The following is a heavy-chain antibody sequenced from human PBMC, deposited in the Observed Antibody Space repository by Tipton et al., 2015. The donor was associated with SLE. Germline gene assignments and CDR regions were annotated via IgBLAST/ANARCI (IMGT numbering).Heavy chain of an antibody. CDR1: GGSINNYY. CDR3: ARSDYIGQRV. CDR2: IYYSGST. J-gene: IGHJ4*02. Sequence: TLSLTCPVSGGSINNYYWTWIRQPPGKGLEWIGDIYYSGSTSYNHPLKSRLTMSVDTSKNQCSLSLNSVTAADTAIYYCARSDYIGQRVWGQGTLVTVSS. V-gene: IGHV4-59*01. D-gene: IGHD4-11*01.